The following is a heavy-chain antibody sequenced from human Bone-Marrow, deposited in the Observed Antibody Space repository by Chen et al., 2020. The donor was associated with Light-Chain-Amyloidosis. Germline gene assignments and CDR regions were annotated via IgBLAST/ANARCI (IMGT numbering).Heavy chain of an antibody. Sequence: QVHLVQSGAEVKKPGASVKVACKISGDSLTDLAIHWVRQAPGKGLEWMGGFAPEDAKTTIAQKFQGRVTVTEDTPADTAYLQLSSLRSEDTAVYYCATGPLHTIPPHFWGQGTLVTVSS. CDR2: FAPEDAKT. V-gene: IGHV1-24*01. D-gene: IGHD2-2*02. CDR1: GDSLTDLA. CDR3: ATGPLHTIPPHF. J-gene: IGHJ4*02.